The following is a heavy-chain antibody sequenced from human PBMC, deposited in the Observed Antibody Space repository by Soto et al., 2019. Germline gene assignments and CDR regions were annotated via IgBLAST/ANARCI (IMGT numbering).Heavy chain of an antibody. CDR3: ARDRRQVPVLGLYYYDY. CDR2: INVGNGNT. D-gene: IGHD3-16*01. CDR1: GYTFIRYA. J-gene: IGHJ4*02. Sequence: XSVKVSCNASGYTFIRYAMHWLRHSPGQRLEWMGWINVGNGNTKYSQKFQGRVTITRDTSASTAYVELSSLTSEETAVYYCARDRRQVPVLGLYYYDYWGQGTLVTVSS. V-gene: IGHV1-3*01.